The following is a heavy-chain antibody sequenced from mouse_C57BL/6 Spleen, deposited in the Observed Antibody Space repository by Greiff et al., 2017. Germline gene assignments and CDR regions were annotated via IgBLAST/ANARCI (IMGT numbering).Heavy chain of an antibody. Sequence: QVQLQQPGAELVKPGASVKLSCKASGYTFTSYWMHWVKQRPGQGLEWIGMIHPNSGSTNYNEKFKSNATLTVDKSSSTAYMRLSSLTSEDSAVYYCARGSKDAMDDWGQGTSVTVSS. CDR3: ARGSKDAMDD. J-gene: IGHJ4*01. V-gene: IGHV1-64*01. D-gene: IGHD2-5*01. CDR2: IHPNSGST. CDR1: GYTFTSYW.